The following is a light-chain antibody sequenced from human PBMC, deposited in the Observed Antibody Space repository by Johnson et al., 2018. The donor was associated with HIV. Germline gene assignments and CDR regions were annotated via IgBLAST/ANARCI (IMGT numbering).Light chain of an antibody. CDR1: SSNIGNNY. Sequence: QSVLTQSPSVSAAPGQKVTISCSGSSSNIGNNYVSWYQQLPGTAPKLLIYENNKRPSGIPDRFSGSKSGTSATLGITGLQTGDEADYYCGTWDSRLSAGHVFGTGTKVTVL. CDR3: GTWDSRLSAGHV. V-gene: IGLV1-51*01. J-gene: IGLJ1*01. CDR2: ENN.